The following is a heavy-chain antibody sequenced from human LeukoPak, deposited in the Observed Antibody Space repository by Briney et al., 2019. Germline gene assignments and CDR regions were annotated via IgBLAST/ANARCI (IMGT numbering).Heavy chain of an antibody. CDR1: GFTFSDYY. V-gene: IGHV4-34*01. CDR2: INHNGST. CDR3: ARGFLGLNGGV. D-gene: IGHD1-26*01. Sequence: GSLRLSCAASGFTFSDYYMSWIRQAPGKGLEWIGEINHNGSTSSNPSLKSRVTISVDTSRSRFSLKLNSATAADTAVYYCARGFLGLNGGVWGQGTTVTVSS. J-gene: IGHJ6*02.